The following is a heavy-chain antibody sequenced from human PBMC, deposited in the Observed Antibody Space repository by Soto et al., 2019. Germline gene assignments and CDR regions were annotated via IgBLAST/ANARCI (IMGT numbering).Heavy chain of an antibody. V-gene: IGHV4-30-2*01. CDR2: ISPTGTT. Sequence: QLQLQESGSGLVKPSETLSLTCTVSGASISSGGSSWSWIRQPPGQGLEWIAYISPTGTTDYNPSLQSRFTTSXXXPXGHVSLKLSSVTAADTAVHYCARCISVTVTTPYFDYWGQGAQVTV. CDR3: ARCISVTVTTPYFDY. CDR1: GASISSGGSS. J-gene: IGHJ4*02. D-gene: IGHD2-21*02.